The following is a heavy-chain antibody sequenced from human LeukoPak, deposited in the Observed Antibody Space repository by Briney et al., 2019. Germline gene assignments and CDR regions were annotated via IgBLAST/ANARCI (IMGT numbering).Heavy chain of an antibody. Sequence: XAXXXGLEWVXVISYDGSNKYYADSVKGRFTISRDNSKNTLYLQMNSLRAEDTAVYYCARDSSEGVYYFDYWGQGTLVTVSS. J-gene: IGHJ4*02. CDR3: ARDSSEGVYYFDY. CDR2: ISYDGSNK. D-gene: IGHD2-8*01. V-gene: IGHV3-30-3*01.